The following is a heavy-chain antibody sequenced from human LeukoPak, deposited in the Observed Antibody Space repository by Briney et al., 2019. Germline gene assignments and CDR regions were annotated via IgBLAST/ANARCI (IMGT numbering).Heavy chain of an antibody. CDR3: ARRFYDGAFDI. V-gene: IGHV2-70*04. J-gene: IGHJ3*02. CDR1: GFSLSTSGMR. Sequence: KESGPTLVKPTQTLTLTCTFSGFSLSTSGMRVSRIRQPPGKALEWLARIDWDDDKFYSTSLKTRLTISKDTSKNQVVLTMTNMDPVDTATYYCARRFYDGAFDIWGQGTMVTVSS. D-gene: IGHD5/OR15-5a*01. CDR2: IDWDDDK.